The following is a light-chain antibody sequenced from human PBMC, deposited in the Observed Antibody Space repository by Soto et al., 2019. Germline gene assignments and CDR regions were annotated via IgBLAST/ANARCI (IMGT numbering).Light chain of an antibody. J-gene: IGLJ1*01. Sequence: QSVLTQPPSVSGAPGQRVTISCTGSSSNIGAGYVVHWYQQLPGTAPKLLIYGNINRPSGVPDRFSGSKSDTSASLAITGLQAEDEADYSCQSYDSSLSGYVFGTGTKLTVL. CDR2: GNI. V-gene: IGLV1-40*01. CDR3: QSYDSSLSGYV. CDR1: SSNIGAGYV.